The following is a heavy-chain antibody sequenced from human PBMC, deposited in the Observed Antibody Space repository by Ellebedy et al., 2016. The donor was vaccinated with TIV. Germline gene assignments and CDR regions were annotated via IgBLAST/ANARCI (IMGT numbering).Heavy chain of an antibody. CDR1: GFPFDSYV. J-gene: IGHJ4*02. CDR3: ARALNHVDTVSTAPLDC. V-gene: IGHV3-30*04. Sequence: PGGSLRLSCAASGFPFDSYVMNWVLQAPGKGLEWVALISYDGSNKYFADSVQGRFTISRDNSQNTLYLLMNSLRGDDTAIYYCARALNHVDTVSTAPLDCWGQGTLVTVSS. D-gene: IGHD5/OR15-5a*01. CDR2: ISYDGSNK.